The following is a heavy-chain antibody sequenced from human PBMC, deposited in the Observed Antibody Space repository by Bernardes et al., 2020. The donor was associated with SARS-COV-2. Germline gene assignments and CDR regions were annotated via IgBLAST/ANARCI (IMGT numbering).Heavy chain of an antibody. CDR1: GGFISSYY. D-gene: IGHD3-22*01. V-gene: IGHV4-59*01. CDR2: IHYSGST. CDR3: ARSLYYDSSGYPAEFDY. J-gene: IGHJ4*02. Sequence: SEPLSLTCTVSGGFISSYYWSWIRQPPGKGLEWIGYIHYSGSTNYNPSLKSRVTISVDTSKNQFSLKLSSVTAADTAVYYCARSLYYDSSGYPAEFDYWGQGTLVTVSS.